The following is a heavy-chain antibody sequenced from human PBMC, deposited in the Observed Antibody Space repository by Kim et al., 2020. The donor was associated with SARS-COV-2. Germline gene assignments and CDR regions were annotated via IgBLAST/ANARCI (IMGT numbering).Heavy chain of an antibody. Sequence: GESLKISCKGSGYSFTSYWIGWVRQMPGKGLEWMGIIYPGDSDTRYSPSFQGQVTISADKSISTAYLQWSSLKASDTAMYYCASIFHDILTGYYAFDYWGQGTLVTVSS. J-gene: IGHJ4*02. CDR1: GYSFTSYW. CDR2: IYPGDSDT. CDR3: ASIFHDILTGYYAFDY. V-gene: IGHV5-51*01. D-gene: IGHD3-9*01.